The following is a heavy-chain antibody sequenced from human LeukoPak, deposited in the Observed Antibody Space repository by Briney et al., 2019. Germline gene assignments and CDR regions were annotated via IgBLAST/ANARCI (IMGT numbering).Heavy chain of an antibody. J-gene: IGHJ4*02. V-gene: IGHV1-3*01. CDR1: GYTFTSYA. D-gene: IGHD3-10*01. CDR2: INAGNGNT. CDR3: ARDRWFGDLSPFGY. Sequence: ASVKVSCKASGYTFTSYAMHWVRQAPGQRLEWMGWINAGNGNTKYSQKFQGRVTMTTDTSTTTAYMELRSLRSDDTAVYYCARDRWFGDLSPFGYWGQGTLLTVSS.